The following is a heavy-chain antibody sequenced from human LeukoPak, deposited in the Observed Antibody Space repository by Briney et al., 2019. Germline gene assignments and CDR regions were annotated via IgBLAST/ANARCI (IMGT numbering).Heavy chain of an antibody. CDR3: AKVDVGATTRWFDY. D-gene: IGHD1-26*01. CDR2: ISGSGGST. CDR1: GFPFSSHG. V-gene: IGHV3-23*01. J-gene: IGHJ4*02. Sequence: GGSLRLSCAGSGFPFSSHGMNWVRQAPGKGLEWVSGISGSGGSTYYADSVKGRFTISRDNSKNTLYLQMNSLRAEDTAVYYCAKVDVGATTRWFDYWGQGTLVTVSS.